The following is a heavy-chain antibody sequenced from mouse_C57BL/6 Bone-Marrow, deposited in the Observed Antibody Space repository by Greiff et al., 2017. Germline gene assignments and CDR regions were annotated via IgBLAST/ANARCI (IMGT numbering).Heavy chain of an antibody. CDR2: INPGSGGT. J-gene: IGHJ2*01. CDR1: GYAFTNYL. D-gene: IGHD2-10*02. Sequence: LVESGAELVRPGTSVKVSCKASGYAFTNYLIEWVKQRPGQGLEWIGVINPGSGGTNYNEKFKGKATLTADKSSSTAYMQLSSLTSEDSAVYFCARERYGSDYWGQGTTLTVSS. CDR3: ARERYGSDY. V-gene: IGHV1-54*01.